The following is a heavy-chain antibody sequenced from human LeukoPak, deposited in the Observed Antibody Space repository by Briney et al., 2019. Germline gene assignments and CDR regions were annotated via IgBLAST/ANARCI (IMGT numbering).Heavy chain of an antibody. D-gene: IGHD4-17*01. V-gene: IGHV3-48*03. CDR3: ARDGYGDGPPDY. J-gene: IGHJ4*02. CDR2: ISSSGSTI. Sequence: GGSLRLSCAASGFTFSSYEMNWVRQAPGKGLEWVSYISSSGSTIYYADSVKGRFTISRDNAKNSLYLQMNSLRAEDTAVYYCARDGYGDGPPDYWGQGTLVTVSS. CDR1: GFTFSSYE.